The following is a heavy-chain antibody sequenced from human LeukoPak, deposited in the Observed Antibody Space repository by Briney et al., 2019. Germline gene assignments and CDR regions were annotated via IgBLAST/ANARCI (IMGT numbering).Heavy chain of an antibody. CDR3: VRQSNDCTGIDV. J-gene: IGHJ6*02. CDR2: ISYDGSNT. Sequence: GGSLRLSCAASGFTFSSYSIHWVRQAPGKGLEWVAVISYDGSNTYYADSVKGRFTISRDNAKNTLYLQMNSLRAEDMAVYYCVRQSNDCTGIDVWGQGTTVTVSS. CDR1: GFTFSSYS. V-gene: IGHV3-30-3*01. D-gene: IGHD2-21*02.